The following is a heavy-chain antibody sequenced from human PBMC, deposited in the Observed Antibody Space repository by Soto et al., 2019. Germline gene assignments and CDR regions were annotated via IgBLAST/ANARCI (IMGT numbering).Heavy chain of an antibody. CDR3: ASVMLRFSYGIDV. J-gene: IGHJ6*02. D-gene: IGHD3-3*01. CDR1: GLTFSSYE. Sequence: GGSLRLSCAASGLTFSSYEMHWVRQVPGKGLEWVSYISKSGSIIYYTDSVKGRFTISRDNAKNLLYLEMNSLRAEDSAVYFCASVMLRFSYGIDVWGQGTTVTVS. V-gene: IGHV3-48*03. CDR2: ISKSGSII.